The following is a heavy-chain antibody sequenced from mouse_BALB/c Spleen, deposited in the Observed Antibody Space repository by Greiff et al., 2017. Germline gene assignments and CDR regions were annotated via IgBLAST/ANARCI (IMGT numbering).Heavy chain of an antibody. CDR3: ARYGSTFAY. CDR1: GYTFTDYY. J-gene: IGHJ3*01. Sequence: EVQLQQSGPELVKPGASVKMSCKASGYTFTDYYMDWVKQSHGESFEWIGRVNPYNGGTSYNQKFKGKATLTVDKSSSTAYMELNSLTSEDSAVYYCARYGSTFAYWGQGTLVTVSA. V-gene: IGHV1-19*01. D-gene: IGHD1-1*01. CDR2: VNPYNGGT.